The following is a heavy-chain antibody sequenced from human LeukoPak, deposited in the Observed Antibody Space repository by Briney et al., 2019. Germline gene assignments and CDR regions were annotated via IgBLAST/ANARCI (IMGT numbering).Heavy chain of an antibody. V-gene: IGHV3-30*02. Sequence: GGSLRLSCAASGFTFSSYGMHWVRQAPGKGLEWVAFIRYDGSNKYYADSVKGRFTISRDDSKNTLYLQMNSLRAEDTAVYYCAKNPGAKGYYFDYWGQGTLVTVSS. CDR3: AKNPGAKGYYFDY. CDR1: GFTFSSYG. J-gene: IGHJ4*02. CDR2: IRYDGSNK.